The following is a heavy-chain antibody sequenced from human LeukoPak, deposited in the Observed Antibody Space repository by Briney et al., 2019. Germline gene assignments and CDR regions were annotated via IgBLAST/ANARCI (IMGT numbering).Heavy chain of an antibody. Sequence: SVKLSCNASGFTFTSSAMQWVQQARGQRIEWIGWIVVGSGNTNYAQKFRERVTITRDMSTRTAYMELSSLRSEDTAVYYCAVGDYYYYYMDVWGKGTTVTVSS. J-gene: IGHJ6*03. CDR2: IVVGSGNT. CDR1: GFTFTSSA. D-gene: IGHD3-16*01. CDR3: AVGDYYYYYMDV. V-gene: IGHV1-58*02.